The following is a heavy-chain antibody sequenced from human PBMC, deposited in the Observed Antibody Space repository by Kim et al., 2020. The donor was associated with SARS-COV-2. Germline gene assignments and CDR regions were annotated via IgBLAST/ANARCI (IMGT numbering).Heavy chain of an antibody. J-gene: IGHJ6*02. D-gene: IGHD6-13*01. Sequence: GGSLRLSCAVSGFTFNHYYMTWVRQAPGRGLEWVSSISETGEASYYADFVKGRFTNSRANSKDTMYLHVNRLRVEDTATYFWAGGQEGNILLVRPALLTPANPYYYGLDVWGQGTTVTVSS. V-gene: IGHV3-23*01. CDR2: ISETGEAS. CDR3: AGGQEGNILLVRPALLTPANPYYYGLDV. CDR1: GFTFNHYY.